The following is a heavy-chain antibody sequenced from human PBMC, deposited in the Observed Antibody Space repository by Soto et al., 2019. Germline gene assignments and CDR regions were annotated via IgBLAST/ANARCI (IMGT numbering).Heavy chain of an antibody. V-gene: IGHV3-21*01. D-gene: IGHD3-3*01. Sequence: GGALRLSCADSGFTFSSDSMNWVRQARGKGLEWVSSISSSSRYIYYADSVKGRFTISRDNAKNSLYLQMNSLRAEDTAVYYCASTYDFWSGYSPTYFDYWGQATLVTVPQ. CDR3: ASTYDFWSGYSPTYFDY. CDR2: ISSSSRYI. J-gene: IGHJ4*02. CDR1: GFTFSSDS.